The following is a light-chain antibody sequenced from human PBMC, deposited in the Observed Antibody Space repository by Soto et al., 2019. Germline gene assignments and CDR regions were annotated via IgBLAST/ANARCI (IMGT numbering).Light chain of an antibody. V-gene: IGKV1-12*01. CDR1: QDISSW. CDR3: QQSKGLPLT. J-gene: IGKJ4*01. CDR2: EAS. Sequence: DIQMTQSPSFVSASVGDRVTITCRASQDISSWLTWYQQKPGKAPKLLIYEASSLQSGVPSRFSGGGSGTDFPLTISSLQPEDFATYYCQQSKGLPLTFGGGTKVDIK.